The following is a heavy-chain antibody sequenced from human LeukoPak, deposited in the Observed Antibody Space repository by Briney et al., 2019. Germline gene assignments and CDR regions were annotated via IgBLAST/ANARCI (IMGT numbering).Heavy chain of an antibody. Sequence: ASVKVSCKASGYTFTSYAMNWVRQAPGQGLEWMGWINTNTGNPTYAQGFTGRFVFSLDTSVSTAYLQISSLKAEDTAVYYCARDYSNHYYYYGMDVWGQGTTVTVSS. J-gene: IGHJ6*02. CDR1: GYTFTSYA. D-gene: IGHD4-11*01. CDR3: ARDYSNHYYYYGMDV. CDR2: INTNTGNP. V-gene: IGHV7-4-1*02.